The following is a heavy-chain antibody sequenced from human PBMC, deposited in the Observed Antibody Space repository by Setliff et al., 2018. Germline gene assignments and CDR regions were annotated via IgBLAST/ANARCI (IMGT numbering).Heavy chain of an antibody. V-gene: IGHV3-23*01. D-gene: IGHD1-26*01. Sequence: GGSLRLSCTASGFSFSSYAMSWVRQAPGKGLEWVSAISGSGSSTYYADSVKGRFTISRDNSKSTLYLQMNSLRAEDTAVYFRAKRREYYYMDVWGKGTTVTVSS. CDR2: ISGSGSST. CDR3: AKRREYYYMDV. CDR1: GFSFSSYA. J-gene: IGHJ6*03.